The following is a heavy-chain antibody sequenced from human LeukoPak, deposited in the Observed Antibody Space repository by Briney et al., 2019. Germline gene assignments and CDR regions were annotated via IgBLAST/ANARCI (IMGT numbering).Heavy chain of an antibody. CDR2: TYSGGST. V-gene: IGHV3-53*01. J-gene: IGHJ4*02. CDR1: GFALSSNY. CDR3: ARLVDISGFHTYDY. D-gene: IGHD3-22*01. Sequence: GGSLRLSCAASGFALSSNYMSWVRQAPGRGLEWVSVTYSGGSTYYADSVKGRFTISRDNSKNTLYLQMNSLRAEDTAVYYCARLVDISGFHTYDYWGQGTLVAVSS.